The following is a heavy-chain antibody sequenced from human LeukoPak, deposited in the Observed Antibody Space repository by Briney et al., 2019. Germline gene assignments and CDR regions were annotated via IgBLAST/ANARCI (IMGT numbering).Heavy chain of an antibody. J-gene: IGHJ3*02. CDR1: GGSISSSNW. D-gene: IGHD4-17*01. CDR3: ARGVAVTTDDAFDI. Sequence: SETLSLTCAVSGGSISSSNWWSWGRQPPGEGLGWIGEIYHSGSTNYHPSLKSRITISGDKAKNQFSLKLSSVTAADTAVYYCARGVAVTTDDAFDIWGQGTMVTVSS. CDR2: IYHSGST. V-gene: IGHV4-4*02.